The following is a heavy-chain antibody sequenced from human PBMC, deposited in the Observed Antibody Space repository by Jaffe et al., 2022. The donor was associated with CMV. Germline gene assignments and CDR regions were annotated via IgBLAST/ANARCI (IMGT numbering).Heavy chain of an antibody. CDR1: GGSVSSGSYY. V-gene: IGHV4-61*01. CDR3: AREERLRPPGWFDP. D-gene: IGHD1-1*01. J-gene: IGHJ5*02. Sequence: QVQLQESGPGLVKPSETLSLTCTVSGGSVSSGSYYWSWIRQPPGKGLEWIGYIYYSGSTNYNPSLKSRVTISVDTSKNQFSLKLSSVTAADTAVYYCAREERLRPPGWFDPWGQGTLVTVSS. CDR2: IYYSGST.